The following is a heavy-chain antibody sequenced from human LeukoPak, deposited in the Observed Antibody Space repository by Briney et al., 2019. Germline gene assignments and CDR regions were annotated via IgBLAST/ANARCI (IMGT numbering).Heavy chain of an antibody. CDR2: IYYSGST. J-gene: IGHJ4*02. CDR1: GGSISSYY. V-gene: IGHV4-59*01. D-gene: IGHD3-9*01. CDR3: ARLTVLRYDFDY. Sequence: PSETLSLTCTVSGGSISSYYWSWIRQPPGKGLEWIGYIYYSGSTNYNPSLKSRVTISVDTSKNQFSLKLSSVTAADTAVYYCARLTVLRYDFDYWGQGTLVTVSS.